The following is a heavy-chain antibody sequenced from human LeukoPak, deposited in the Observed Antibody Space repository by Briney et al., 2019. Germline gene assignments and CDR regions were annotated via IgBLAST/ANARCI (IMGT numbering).Heavy chain of an antibody. CDR2: ISWNSGSI. CDR3: ANPDIVVVPAAQRAFDI. J-gene: IGHJ3*02. V-gene: IGHV3-9*01. D-gene: IGHD2-2*01. CDR1: GFTFDDYA. Sequence: PGGSLRLSCAASGFTFDDYAMHWVRQAPGKGLEWVSGISWNSGSIGYADSVKGRFTISRDNSKNTLYLQMNSLRAEDTAVYYCANPDIVVVPAAQRAFDIWGQGTMVTVSS.